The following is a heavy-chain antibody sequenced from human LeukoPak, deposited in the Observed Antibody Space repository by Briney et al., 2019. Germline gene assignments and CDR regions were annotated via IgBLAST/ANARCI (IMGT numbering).Heavy chain of an antibody. J-gene: IGHJ3*02. V-gene: IGHV4-59*01. CDR2: IYYSGST. Sequence: TPSETLSLTCTVSGGSISSYYWSWIRQPPGKGLEWIGYIYYSGSTNYNPSLKSRVTISVDTSKNQLSLKLSSVTAADTAVYYCARAFTYYYDSSGYYGWAFDIWGQGTMVTVSS. CDR1: GGSISSYY. CDR3: ARAFTYYYDSSGYYGWAFDI. D-gene: IGHD3-22*01.